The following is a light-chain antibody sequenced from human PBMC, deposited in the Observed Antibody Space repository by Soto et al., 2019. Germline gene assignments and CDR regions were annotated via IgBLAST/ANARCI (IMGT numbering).Light chain of an antibody. CDR3: SSWTSGATYV. Sequence: QSVLTQPASVSGSPGQSITISCAGTSSDDGAYNYVSWYQQHPGKAPKLMIYDVNNRPSGDSNRFSGSKSGNTASLTISGLQAEDEADYYCSSWTSGATYVFGSGTKLTVL. V-gene: IGLV2-14*01. CDR1: SSDDGAYNY. CDR2: DVN. J-gene: IGLJ1*01.